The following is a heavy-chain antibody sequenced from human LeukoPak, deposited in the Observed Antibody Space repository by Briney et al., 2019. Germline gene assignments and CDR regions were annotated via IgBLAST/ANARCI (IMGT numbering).Heavy chain of an antibody. CDR1: GFTFSSYG. J-gene: IGHJ4*02. CDR2: ISAYNGNT. Sequence: PGGSLRLSCAASGFTFSSYGISWVRQAPGQGLEWMGWISAYNGNTNYAQKLQGRVTMTTDTSTSTAYMELRSLRSDDTAVYYCARDGLTTKDYWGQGTLVTVSS. CDR3: ARDGLTTKDY. V-gene: IGHV1-18*01. D-gene: IGHD3-9*01.